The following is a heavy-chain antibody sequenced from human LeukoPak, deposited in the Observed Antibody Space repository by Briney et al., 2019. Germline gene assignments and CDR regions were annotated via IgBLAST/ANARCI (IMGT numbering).Heavy chain of an antibody. CDR3: ARSIGSSWYVAGWGPPQNYYYYGMDV. CDR2: INGDGGST. J-gene: IGHJ6*02. V-gene: IGHV3-74*01. Sequence: PGGSLRLSCAASGFTFSNYWMHWVRQAPGKELVWVSRINGDGGSTTYADSVKGRFTISRDNAKNSLYLQMNSLRAEDTAVYYCARSIGSSWYVAGWGPPQNYYYYGMDVWGQGTTVTVSS. CDR1: GFTFSNYW. D-gene: IGHD6-13*01.